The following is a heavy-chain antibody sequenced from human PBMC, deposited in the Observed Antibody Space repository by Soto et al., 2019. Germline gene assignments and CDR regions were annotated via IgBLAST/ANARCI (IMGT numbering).Heavy chain of an antibody. CDR1: GYRFDSYW. D-gene: IGHD6-6*01. V-gene: IGHV5-51*01. CDR2: IEPGDSET. CDR3: ARRAGARAFYYYGLDV. J-gene: IGHJ6*02. Sequence: EVQLVQSGVEVKKPGESLKISCKGSGYRFDSYWVGWVRQMPGKGLEWLGIIEPGDSETRYSPSFEGHVSISVDKSSSTAYPQWSSLKVSDTAIYYCARRAGARAFYYYGLDVWGQGTTVTVSS.